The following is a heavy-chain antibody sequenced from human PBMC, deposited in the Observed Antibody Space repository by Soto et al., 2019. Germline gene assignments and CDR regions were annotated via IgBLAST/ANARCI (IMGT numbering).Heavy chain of an antibody. CDR1: GFTFSSYA. CDR3: AKTPNCSSTSCDNIPGYYYGMDV. J-gene: IGHJ6*02. D-gene: IGHD2-2*01. V-gene: IGHV3-23*01. Sequence: GGSLRLSCAASGFTFSSYAMSWVRQAPGKGLEWVSAISGSGGSTYYADSVKGRFTISRDNSKNTLYLQMNSLRAEDTAVYYCAKTPNCSSTSCDNIPGYYYGMDVWGPGTTVTVSS. CDR2: ISGSGGST.